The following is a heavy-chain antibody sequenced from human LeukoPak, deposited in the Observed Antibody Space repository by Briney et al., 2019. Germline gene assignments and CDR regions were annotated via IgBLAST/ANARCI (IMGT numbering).Heavy chain of an antibody. CDR2: IASDGTI. D-gene: IGHD6-19*01. CDR1: GFTFSSYE. J-gene: IGHJ6*03. CDR3: ATSLSGWGTYHYMDV. Sequence: GGSLRLSCAASGFTFSSYEMNWVRQAPGKGLEWVSFIASDGTIYYADSVRGRFTLSRDSAKNSLFLQMNILRVEDTAVYYCATSLSGWGTYHYMDVRGKGTTVTISS. V-gene: IGHV3-48*03.